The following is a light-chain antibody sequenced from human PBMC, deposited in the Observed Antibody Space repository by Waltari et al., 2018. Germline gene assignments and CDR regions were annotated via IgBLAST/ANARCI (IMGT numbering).Light chain of an antibody. J-gene: IGLJ3*02. CDR2: DNI. CDR3: QSYDVSLSAWV. V-gene: IGLV1-40*01. Sequence: QSVLTQPPSVSGAPGQRVTISCTGSSSHVGAGFDLHWYQQLPGTAPKLLIYDNINRPSGVPDRFSGSKSGTSASLAIAGLQAEDEAYYYCQSYDVSLSAWVFGGGTKVTVL. CDR1: SSHVGAGFD.